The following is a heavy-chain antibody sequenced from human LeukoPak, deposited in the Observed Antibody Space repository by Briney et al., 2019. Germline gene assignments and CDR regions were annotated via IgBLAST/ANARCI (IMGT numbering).Heavy chain of an antibody. CDR3: GRDALVGFLSYYYIDV. D-gene: IGHD3-10*01. V-gene: IGHV4-59*11. J-gene: IGHJ6*03. CDR2: ISNSGST. Sequence: SETLSLTCTVSDGPIRTHYWTWIRQSPIKGLELIGVISNSGSTKYNPSLRSRVTISIDPSRSQFSLRLSSVTAADTAVYYCGRDALVGFLSYYYIDVWGKGITVTVSS. CDR1: DGPIRTHY.